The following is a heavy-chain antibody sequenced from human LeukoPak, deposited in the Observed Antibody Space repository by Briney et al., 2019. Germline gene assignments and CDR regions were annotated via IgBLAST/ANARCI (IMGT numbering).Heavy chain of an antibody. CDR1: DASVGNYY. CDR3: ARIVGTNYFDY. J-gene: IGHJ4*02. D-gene: IGHD1-26*01. Sequence: PSETLSLTCSVSDASVGNYYWSWIRQPPGKGLEWIGFVYYSGGTNYNPSLRSRLTISVDTSKNQFSLKLTSVTAADTAVYYCARIVGTNYFDYWGQGALVTVSS. CDR2: VYYSGGT. V-gene: IGHV4-59*08.